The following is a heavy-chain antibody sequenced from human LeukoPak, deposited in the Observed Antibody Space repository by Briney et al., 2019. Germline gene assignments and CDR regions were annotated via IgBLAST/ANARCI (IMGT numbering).Heavy chain of an antibody. J-gene: IGHJ4*02. CDR2: IYYSGNT. Sequence: PSQTLSLTCTVSGGSISSGDYYWSWIRQPPGKILEWIGYIYYSGNTYYNPSLKSRVTISIQTSKNQFSLTLRSVTAAVPATYYCARVSAFFYDSAAYYFDYWGQGALVTVSS. D-gene: IGHD2/OR15-2a*01. V-gene: IGHV4-30-4*01. CDR1: GGSISSGDYY. CDR3: ARVSAFFYDSAAYYFDY.